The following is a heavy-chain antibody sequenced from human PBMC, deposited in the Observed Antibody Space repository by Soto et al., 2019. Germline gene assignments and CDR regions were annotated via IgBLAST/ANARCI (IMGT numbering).Heavy chain of an antibody. CDR2: TYYRSKWYN. D-gene: IGHD3-10*01. CDR1: GDSVSSNSAA. Sequence: SQTLSLPCAISGDSVSSNSAAWNWIRQSPSRGLEWLGRTYYRSKWYNDYAVSVKSRITIKPDTSKNQFSLQLNSVTPEDTAVYYCARGVITMVRGVNWFDPWGQGTLVTVS. CDR3: ARGVITMVRGVNWFDP. V-gene: IGHV6-1*01. J-gene: IGHJ5*02.